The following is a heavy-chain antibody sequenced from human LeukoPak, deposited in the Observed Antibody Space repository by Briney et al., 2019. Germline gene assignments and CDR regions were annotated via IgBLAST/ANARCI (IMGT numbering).Heavy chain of an antibody. CDR2: IIPIFGTA. Sequence: SVKVSCKASGGTFSSYAISWVRQAPGQGLGWMGGIIPIFGTANYAQKFQGRVTITADESTSTAYMELSSLRSEDTAVYYCARVTIFGVVFYYYGMDVWGQGTTVTVSS. V-gene: IGHV1-69*13. CDR3: ARVTIFGVVFYYYGMDV. J-gene: IGHJ6*02. D-gene: IGHD3-3*01. CDR1: GGTFSSYA.